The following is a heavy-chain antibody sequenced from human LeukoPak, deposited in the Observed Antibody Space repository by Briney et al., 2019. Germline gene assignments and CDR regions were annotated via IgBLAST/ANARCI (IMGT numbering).Heavy chain of an antibody. CDR1: GGSISGSNYY. J-gene: IGHJ4*02. Sequence: SETLSLTCTMSGGSISGSNYYWGWIRRPPGKGLEWIGYIYYSGSTNYNPSLKSRVTISVDTSKKQFSLKLNSVTAADTAVYYCARSSTSSGWYERYFDYWGRGTLVTVSS. D-gene: IGHD6-19*01. CDR2: IYYSGST. CDR3: ARSSTSSGWYERYFDY. V-gene: IGHV4-61*05.